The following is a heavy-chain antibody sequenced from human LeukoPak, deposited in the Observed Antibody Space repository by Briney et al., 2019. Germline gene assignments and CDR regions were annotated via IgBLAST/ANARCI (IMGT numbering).Heavy chain of an antibody. Sequence: SETLSLTCTVSGGSISSSSYYWGGIRQPPGKGLEWIGSIYYSGSTYYHPSLKSRFTISVDTSKNQFSLKLSSVTAADTAVYYCARDLTYYDILTGYDAFDIWGQGTMVTVSS. CDR1: GGSISSSSYY. CDR2: IYYSGST. CDR3: ARDLTYYDILTGYDAFDI. D-gene: IGHD3-9*01. V-gene: IGHV4-39*07. J-gene: IGHJ3*02.